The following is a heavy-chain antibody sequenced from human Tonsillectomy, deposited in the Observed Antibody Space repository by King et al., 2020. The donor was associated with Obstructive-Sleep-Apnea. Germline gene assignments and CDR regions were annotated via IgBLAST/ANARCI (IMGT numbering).Heavy chain of an antibody. CDR1: GGSISSGGYY. D-gene: IGHD4-11*01. Sequence: VQLQESGPGLVKPSQTLSLTCTVSGGSISSGGYYWSWIRQHPGKGLEWIGYIYYSGSTYYNPSLKSRVTISVDTSKNQFSLKLSSVTAADTAGYYCARDRSNYGDYFDYWGQGTLVTVSS. CDR2: IYYSGST. J-gene: IGHJ4*02. CDR3: ARDRSNYGDYFDY. V-gene: IGHV4-31*03.